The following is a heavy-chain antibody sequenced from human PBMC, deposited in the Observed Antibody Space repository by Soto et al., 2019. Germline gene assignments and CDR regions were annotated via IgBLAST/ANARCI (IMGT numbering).Heavy chain of an antibody. D-gene: IGHD6-13*01. V-gene: IGHV3-7*03. CDR1: GFILRNYW. Sequence: GGSLRLSCADSGFILRNYWMSWVRQAPGMGLQWVASIKEDGSEKYYGDSVKGRFAISRDNAKNSLHLQMNSLSAEDTAFYYCVKDESINWYSGHFRHWGQGTLVTVSS. CDR3: VKDESINWYSGHFRH. CDR2: IKEDGSEK. J-gene: IGHJ1*01.